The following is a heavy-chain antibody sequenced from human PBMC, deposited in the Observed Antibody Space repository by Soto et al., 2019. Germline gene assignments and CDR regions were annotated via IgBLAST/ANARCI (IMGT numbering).Heavy chain of an antibody. CDR2: IYPGDSDT. D-gene: IGHD2-2*01. V-gene: IGHV5-51*01. CDR3: ARQDQYCSSTSCYLFGY. CDR1: GYSFTSYW. J-gene: IGHJ4*02. Sequence: GESLKISCKGSGYSFTSYWIGWVRQMPGKGLEWMGIIYPGDSDTRYSPSFQGQVTISADKSISTAYLQWSSLKASDTAMYYCARQDQYCSSTSCYLFGYWGQGTLVTVSS.